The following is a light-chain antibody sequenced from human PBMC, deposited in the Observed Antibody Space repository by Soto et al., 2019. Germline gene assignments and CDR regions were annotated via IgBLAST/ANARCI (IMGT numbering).Light chain of an antibody. Sequence: DNQRTQSPSTLSASVGDRVTFACRASQSLNTRLAWYQQRPGKAPKLLIYDASTLESGVPSRFSGGGSGTEFTLTINNLQPDDLATYICQQYKSYSTFGRGTKV. J-gene: IGKJ1*01. V-gene: IGKV1-5*01. CDR3: QQYKSYST. CDR2: DAS. CDR1: QSLNTR.